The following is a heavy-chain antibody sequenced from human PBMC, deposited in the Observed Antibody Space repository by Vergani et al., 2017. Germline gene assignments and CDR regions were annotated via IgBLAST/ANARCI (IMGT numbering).Heavy chain of an antibody. CDR1: GFTFNQYG. V-gene: IGHV3-33*01. Sequence: QVQLVESGGGVVQPGRSLRLSCAASGFTFNQYGMHWVRQAPGKGLGWVAVTWYDGNNKQYADSVKGRFTISIDNSKSAMYLQMNSLRDEDTGVYYCARDWRLLYNRFDPWGQGTLVTVSS. CDR2: TWYDGNNK. D-gene: IGHD1-14*01. CDR3: ARDWRLLYNRFDP. J-gene: IGHJ5*02.